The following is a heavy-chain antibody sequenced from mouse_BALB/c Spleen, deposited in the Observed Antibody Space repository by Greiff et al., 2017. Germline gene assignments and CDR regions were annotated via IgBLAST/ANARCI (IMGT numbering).Heavy chain of an antibody. V-gene: IGHV5-17*02. J-gene: IGHJ2*01. CDR2: ISSGSSTY. CDR1: GFTFSSFG. Sequence: EVQRVESGGGLVQPGGSRKLSCAASGFTFSSFGMHWVRQAPEKGLEWVAYISSGSSTYYYADSVKGRFTISRDNHKNTLFLQMTSRRSEDTAMYYCARGGSYDLDYWGQGTTLTVSS. CDR3: ARGGSYDLDY. D-gene: IGHD2-12*01.